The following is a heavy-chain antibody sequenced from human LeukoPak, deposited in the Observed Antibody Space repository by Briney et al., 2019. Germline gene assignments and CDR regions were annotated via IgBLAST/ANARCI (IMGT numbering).Heavy chain of an antibody. CDR1: GFTFDDAG. CDR3: AKGSHYYDSSGYYDY. V-gene: IGHV3-9*01. Sequence: GGSLRLSCVASGFTFDDAGLSWVRQVPGKGLEWVSGISWNSGSIGYADSVKGRFTISRDNAKNSLYLQMNSLRAEDTALYYCAKGSHYYDSSGYYDYWGQGTLVTVSS. CDR2: ISWNSGSI. J-gene: IGHJ4*02. D-gene: IGHD3-22*01.